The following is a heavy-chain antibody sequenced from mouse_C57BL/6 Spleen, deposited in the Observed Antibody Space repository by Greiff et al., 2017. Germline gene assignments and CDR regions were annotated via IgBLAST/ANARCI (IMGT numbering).Heavy chain of an antibody. J-gene: IGHJ3*01. CDR3: ARGEGRRGFAD. CDR2: IDPSDSYT. Sequence: QVQLQQPGAELVKPGASVKLSCKASGYTFTSYWMQWVKQRPGQGLEWIGEIDPSDSYTNYNQKFKGKATLTVDTSSSTAYMQLSSLTSEDSAVYYCARGEGRRGFADWGQGTLVTVSA. V-gene: IGHV1-50*01. CDR1: GYTFTSYW.